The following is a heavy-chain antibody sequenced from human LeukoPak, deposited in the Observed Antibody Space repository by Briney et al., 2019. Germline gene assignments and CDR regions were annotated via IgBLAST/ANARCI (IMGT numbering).Heavy chain of an antibody. CDR3: ARRSEGIYWFDP. CDR2: IYPGDSDT. Sequence: GESLKISCKGSGYTFTNYWIARVRQMPGKGLEWMGIIYPGDSDTRYSPSFQGQVTISVDKSISTACLQWSSLKASDTAMYYCARRSEGIYWFDPWGQGNLVTVSS. J-gene: IGHJ5*02. D-gene: IGHD3-10*01. V-gene: IGHV5-51*01. CDR1: GYTFTNYW.